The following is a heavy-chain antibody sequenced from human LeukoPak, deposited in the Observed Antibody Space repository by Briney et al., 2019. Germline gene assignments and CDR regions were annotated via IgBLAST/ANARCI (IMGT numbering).Heavy chain of an antibody. V-gene: IGHV4-38-2*01. Sequence: PSETLSLTCAVSGYSISSGYYWGWIRQPPGKGLEWIGSIYHSGSTYYNPSLKSRVTISVDTSKNQFSLKLSSVTAADTAVYYCATSCPKYYYYYYMDVWGKGTTVTVSS. CDR2: IYHSGST. CDR3: ATSCPKYYYYYYMDV. CDR1: GYSISSGYY. D-gene: IGHD2-2*01. J-gene: IGHJ6*03.